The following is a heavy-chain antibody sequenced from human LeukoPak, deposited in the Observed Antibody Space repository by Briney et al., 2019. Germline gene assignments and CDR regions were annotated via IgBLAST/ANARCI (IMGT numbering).Heavy chain of an antibody. Sequence: GGSLRLSCAASGFTFSNSWIHWVCQAPGKGLVWVSRITPDGSGTDYADSVKGRFTISRDNAKNTLYLQMNSLRVEDTAVYYCAKSMSGPNDYWGQGTLVTVSS. CDR3: AKSMSGPNDY. J-gene: IGHJ4*02. V-gene: IGHV3-74*01. CDR2: ITPDGSGT. D-gene: IGHD3-3*01. CDR1: GFTFSNSW.